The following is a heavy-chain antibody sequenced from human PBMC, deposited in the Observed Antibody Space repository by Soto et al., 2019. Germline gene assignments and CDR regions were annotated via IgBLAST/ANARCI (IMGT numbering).Heavy chain of an antibody. CDR1: GFIFSTYW. V-gene: IGHV3-7*01. CDR3: VREKLPNMWSDYYLHD. J-gene: IGHJ4*02. Sequence: HPGGSLRLSCAASGFIFSTYWMSWVRQAPGKGLEWVANIKQDGRETYYVDSVKGRFTISRDNAKKSLYLQMDSLSPEDTAVYFCVREKLPNMWSDYYLHDWGQATPVTVYS. D-gene: IGHD3-3*01. CDR2: IKQDGRET.